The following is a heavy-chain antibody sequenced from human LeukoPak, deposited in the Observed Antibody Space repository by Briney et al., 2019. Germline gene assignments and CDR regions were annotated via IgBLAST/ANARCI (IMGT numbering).Heavy chain of an antibody. J-gene: IGHJ5*02. Sequence: ASVQVSCKASGYTFTDYYIHWVRQSPGRGLESLGWINPNSVTTNYAQKFRGRVTMTRDTSISTAYMELAELTSDDTAVYYCARGHDRGYSNSLDPWGQGTLVTVSS. D-gene: IGHD3-22*01. CDR2: INPNSVTT. V-gene: IGHV1-2*02. CDR3: ARGHDRGYSNSLDP. CDR1: GYTFTDYY.